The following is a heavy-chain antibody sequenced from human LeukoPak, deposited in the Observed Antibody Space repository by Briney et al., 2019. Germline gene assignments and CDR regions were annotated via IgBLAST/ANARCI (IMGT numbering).Heavy chain of an antibody. D-gene: IGHD5-12*01. CDR3: SPCGHAYDWFGP. Sequence: SVKVSCKAFGATLNIGHAFIWARQAPGQGLQWMGRTIPFLGAVTYAQNFQGRVSFTADKTTSTLYMQLNSLRPDDTAIYYCSPCGHAYDWFGPWGQGPLLTVSS. CDR2: TIPFLGAV. V-gene: IGHV1-69*04. CDR1: GATLNIGHA. J-gene: IGHJ5*02.